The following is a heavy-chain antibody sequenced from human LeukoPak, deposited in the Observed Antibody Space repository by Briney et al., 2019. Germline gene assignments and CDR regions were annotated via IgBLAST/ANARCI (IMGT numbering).Heavy chain of an antibody. D-gene: IGHD6-19*01. J-gene: IGHJ5*02. CDR2: VYSGGTT. CDR3: AKDWGSSDWYNWFDP. Sequence: QAGGSLRLSCAASGFTVSSNYMSWVRQTPGKELEWVSVVYSGGTTNYADSVKGRLTISRDNSKNTLYLQMNSLRVEDTAVYYCAKDWGSSDWYNWFDPWGQGTLVTVSS. V-gene: IGHV3-53*05. CDR1: GFTVSSNY.